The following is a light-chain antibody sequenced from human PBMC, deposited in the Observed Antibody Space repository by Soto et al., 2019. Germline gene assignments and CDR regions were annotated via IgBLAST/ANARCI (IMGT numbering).Light chain of an antibody. CDR2: DTD. Sequence: QTVVTQEPSFSVSPGRTVTLTCGLSSGSVSTSNFPSWYQLTPGQAPRTLIYDTDTRSSGVPDRFSGSILGNKASLTITGAQADDESDYYCVLYLGSGISMFGGGTKVTVL. J-gene: IGLJ3*02. CDR3: VLYLGSGISM. CDR1: SGSVSTSNF. V-gene: IGLV8-61*01.